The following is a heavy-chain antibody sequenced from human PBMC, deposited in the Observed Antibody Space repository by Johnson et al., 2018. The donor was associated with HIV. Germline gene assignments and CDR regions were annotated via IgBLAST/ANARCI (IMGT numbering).Heavy chain of an antibody. CDR2: IGTAGDT. CDR3: ARESPGYAFEI. J-gene: IGHJ3*02. D-gene: IGHD1-1*01. Sequence: QLVESGGGLVQPGGSLRLSCAASGFTFSSYDMHWVRQGTGKGLEWVSAIGTAGDTYYPGSVKGRFTISRENAKNSLYLQMNSLRAGDTAVYYCARESPGYAFEIWGQGTMVTVSS. CDR1: GFTFSSYD. V-gene: IGHV3-13*01.